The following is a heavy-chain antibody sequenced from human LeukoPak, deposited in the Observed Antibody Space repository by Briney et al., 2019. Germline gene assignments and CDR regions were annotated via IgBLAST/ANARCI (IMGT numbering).Heavy chain of an antibody. CDR3: ARGYYGSGSPRAFDI. CDR1: GGTFSSYA. Sequence: SVKVSCKASGGTFSSYAISWVRQAPGQGLEWMGGIIPIFGTANYAQKFQGRVTIITDESTSTAYMELSSLRSEDTAVYYCARGYYGSGSPRAFDIWGQGTMVTVSS. J-gene: IGHJ3*02. D-gene: IGHD3-10*01. CDR2: IIPIFGTA. V-gene: IGHV1-69*05.